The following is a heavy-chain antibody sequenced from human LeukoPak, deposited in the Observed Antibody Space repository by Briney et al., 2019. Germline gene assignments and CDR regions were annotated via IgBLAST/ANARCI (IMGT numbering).Heavy chain of an antibody. Sequence: PGGSLRLSCAASGFTFSDNYMSWIRQAPGQGKEWVSYISSSGNTTYNADSVKGRFSITRDNAKNSLYLQMNSLRGEDTAVYYCARDGGSAWFLDYWGQGTLVTVSS. CDR3: ARDGGSAWFLDY. CDR1: GFTFSDNY. D-gene: IGHD6-19*01. CDR2: ISSSGNTT. J-gene: IGHJ4*02. V-gene: IGHV3-11*04.